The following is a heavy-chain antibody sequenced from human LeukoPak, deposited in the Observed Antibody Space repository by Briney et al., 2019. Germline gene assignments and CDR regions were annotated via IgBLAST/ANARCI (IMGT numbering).Heavy chain of an antibody. V-gene: IGHV3-30-3*01. CDR3: ARDVNFWSGYYPSYYFDY. CDR1: GFTFSSYA. CDR2: ISYDGSNK. J-gene: IGHJ4*02. Sequence: GGSLRLPCAASGFTFSSYAMPWVRQAPGKGLEWVAVISYDGSNKYYADSVKGRFTISRDNSKNTLYLQMNSLRAEDTAVYYCARDVNFWSGYYPSYYFDYWGQGTLVTVSS. D-gene: IGHD3-3*01.